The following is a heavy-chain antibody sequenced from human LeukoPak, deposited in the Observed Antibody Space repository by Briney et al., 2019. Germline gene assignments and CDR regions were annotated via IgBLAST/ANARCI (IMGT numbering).Heavy chain of an antibody. Sequence: SETLSLTCAVSGGSISSSNWWSWVRQSPGKGLEWIGGIYHSGSTNYNPSLKSRVTISVDKSKTQFSLNLSSVTAADTAVYYCARDAGYSYGYDYWGQGTLVTVSS. J-gene: IGHJ4*02. D-gene: IGHD5-18*01. CDR2: IYHSGST. CDR1: GGSISSSNW. CDR3: ARDAGYSYGYDY. V-gene: IGHV4-4*02.